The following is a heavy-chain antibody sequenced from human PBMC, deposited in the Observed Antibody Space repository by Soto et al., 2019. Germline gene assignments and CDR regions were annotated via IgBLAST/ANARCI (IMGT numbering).Heavy chain of an antibody. D-gene: IGHD6-13*01. CDR3: ARDSRYSSSWPPYYFDY. Sequence: QVQLQESGPGLVKPSQTLSLTCTVSGGSISSGGYYWSWIRQHPGKGLEWIGYIYYSGSTYYNPSRKSRVTISVDTSKNQFSLKLSSVTAADTAVYYCARDSRYSSSWPPYYFDYWGQGTLVTVSS. CDR1: GGSISSGGYY. CDR2: IYYSGST. V-gene: IGHV4-31*03. J-gene: IGHJ4*02.